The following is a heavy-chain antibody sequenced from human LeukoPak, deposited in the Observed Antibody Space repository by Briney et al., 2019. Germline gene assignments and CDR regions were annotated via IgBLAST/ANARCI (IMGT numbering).Heavy chain of an antibody. J-gene: IGHJ4*02. D-gene: IGHD3-3*02. V-gene: IGHV1-2*02. Sequence: ASVKVSCKASGYIFSDFYIHWVRQAPGQGLEYVGWITPKSGDTYSSQRFQGRVTMTRDASISTAYMELSSLRSDDTAVYFCARVRLADERAWAYWGQGTLVTVSS. CDR1: GYIFSDFY. CDR3: ARVRLADERAWAY. CDR2: ITPKSGDT.